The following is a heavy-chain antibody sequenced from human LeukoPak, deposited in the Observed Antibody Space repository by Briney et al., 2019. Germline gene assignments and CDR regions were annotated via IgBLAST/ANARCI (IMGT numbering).Heavy chain of an antibody. V-gene: IGHV3-30*02. CDR1: GFTFSSYG. D-gene: IGHD3-22*01. CDR3: ARSSPSITMIVVVTPYYFDY. CDR2: IRYDGSQK. Sequence: GGSLRLSCGASGFTFSSYGMHWVRQAPGKGLEWVAFIRYDGSQKYYADSVKGRFTISRDDAKNTLYLQMNSLRAEDTAVYYCARSSPSITMIVVVTPYYFDYWGQGTLVTVSS. J-gene: IGHJ4*02.